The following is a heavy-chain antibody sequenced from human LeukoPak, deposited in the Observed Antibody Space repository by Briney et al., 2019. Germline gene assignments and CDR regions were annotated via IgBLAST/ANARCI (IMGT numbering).Heavy chain of an antibody. CDR3: ARPTYYYDSSGYALYYFDY. V-gene: IGHV1-46*01. J-gene: IGHJ4*02. CDR2: INPSGGST. Sequence: ASVKVSCKASGYTFTSYYMHWVRQAPGQGLEWMGIINPSGGSTSYAQKFQGRVTMTRDTSTSTVYIELSSLRSEDTAVYYCARPTYYYDSSGYALYYFDYWGQGTLVTVSS. D-gene: IGHD3-22*01. CDR1: GYTFTSYY.